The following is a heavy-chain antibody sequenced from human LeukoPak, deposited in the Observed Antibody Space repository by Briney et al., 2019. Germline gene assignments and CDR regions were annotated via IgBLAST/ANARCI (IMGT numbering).Heavy chain of an antibody. CDR2: INPSGGST. CDR3: AGGYSGYEGIEVHWFDP. J-gene: IGHJ5*02. CDR1: GGTFSSYA. Sequence: GASVKVSCKASGGTFSSYAISWVRQAPGQGLEWMGIINPSGGSTSYAQKFQGRVTMTRDTSTSTVYMELSSLRSEDTAVYYCAGGYSGYEGIEVHWFDPWGQGTLVTVSS. V-gene: IGHV1-46*01. D-gene: IGHD5-12*01.